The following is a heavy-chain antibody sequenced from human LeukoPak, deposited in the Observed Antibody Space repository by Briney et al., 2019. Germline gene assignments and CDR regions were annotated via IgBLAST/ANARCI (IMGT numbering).Heavy chain of an antibody. CDR2: ILWNGNNA. CDR3: VKSSRAGYYPDY. CDR1: GFTFRDYA. J-gene: IGHJ4*02. Sequence: GGSLRLSCAASGFTFRDYAMHWVRQAPGKGLEWVSGILWNGNNAGYVDSARGRFTISRDDAKNSLYLQMNSLRVEDTALCYCVKSSRAGYYPDYWGQGTLVTVSS. V-gene: IGHV3-9*01.